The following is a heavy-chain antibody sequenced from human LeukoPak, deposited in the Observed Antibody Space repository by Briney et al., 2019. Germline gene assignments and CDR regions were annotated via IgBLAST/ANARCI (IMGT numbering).Heavy chain of an antibody. CDR3: ARDVFGYCSGGSCYYYYYMDV. CDR2: INPNSGGT. D-gene: IGHD2-15*01. Sequence: ASVKVSCKASGYTFTVYYMHWVRQAPGQGLEWMGWINPNSGGTNYAQKLQGRVTMTTDTSTSTAYMELRSLRSDDTAVYYCARDVFGYCSGGSCYYYYYMDVWGKGTTVTVSS. J-gene: IGHJ6*03. V-gene: IGHV1-2*02. CDR1: GYTFTVYY.